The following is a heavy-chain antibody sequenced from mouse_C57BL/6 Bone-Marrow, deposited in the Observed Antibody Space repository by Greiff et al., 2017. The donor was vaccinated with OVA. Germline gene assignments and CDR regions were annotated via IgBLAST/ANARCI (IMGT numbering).Heavy chain of an antibody. CDR1: GFTFSDYY. CDR2: ISNGGGST. Sequence: EVKLMESGGGLVQPGGSLKLSCAASGFTFSDYYMYWVRQTPEKRLEWVAYISNGGGSTYYPDTVKGRFTISSDNAKNTLYLQMSRLKSEDTAMYYCARQRGYGGFAYWGQGTLVTVAA. V-gene: IGHV5-12*01. CDR3: ARQRGYGGFAY. D-gene: IGHD3-1*01. J-gene: IGHJ3*01.